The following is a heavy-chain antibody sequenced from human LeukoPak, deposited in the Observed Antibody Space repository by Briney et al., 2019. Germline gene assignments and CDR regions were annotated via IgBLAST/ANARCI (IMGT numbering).Heavy chain of an antibody. Sequence: GGSLRLSCAASGFTFSSYAMSWVRQAPGKGLEWVSAISGSGGNTHYVDSVEGRFTISRDSSKNTLYLQMNSLRAEDTAVYYCAKLSSSWYQDYWGQGTLVTVSS. J-gene: IGHJ4*02. CDR3: AKLSSSWYQDY. CDR2: ISGSGGNT. D-gene: IGHD6-13*01. CDR1: GFTFSSYA. V-gene: IGHV3-23*01.